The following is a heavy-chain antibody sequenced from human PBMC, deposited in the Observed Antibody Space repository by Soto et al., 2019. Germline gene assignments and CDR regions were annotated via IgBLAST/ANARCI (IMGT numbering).Heavy chain of an antibody. Sequence: PGGSLRLSCAASGFTFSSYGMHWVRQAPGKGLEWVAVISYDGSSKYYADSVKGRFTISRDNSKNTLYLQMNSLRAEDTAVYYCAREWLRLWDHRNWCDPWGQGTLVTV. D-gene: IGHD5-12*01. CDR1: GFTFSSYG. CDR3: AREWLRLWDHRNWCDP. J-gene: IGHJ5*02. V-gene: IGHV3-30*03. CDR2: ISYDGSSK.